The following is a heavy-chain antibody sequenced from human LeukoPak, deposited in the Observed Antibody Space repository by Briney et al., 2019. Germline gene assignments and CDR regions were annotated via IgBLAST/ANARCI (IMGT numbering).Heavy chain of an antibody. D-gene: IGHD4-17*01. CDR1: GYTFTNYH. J-gene: IGHJ4*02. Sequence: ASVKVSCKASGYTFTNYHMNWVRQAPGQRLEWMGIINPSGGSTTNAQKFQGRVIMTRDMSTSTVYMELSSLRSEDTAVYFCARYGHSPFFDYWGQGTLVIVSS. V-gene: IGHV1-46*01. CDR3: ARYGHSPFFDY. CDR2: INPSGGST.